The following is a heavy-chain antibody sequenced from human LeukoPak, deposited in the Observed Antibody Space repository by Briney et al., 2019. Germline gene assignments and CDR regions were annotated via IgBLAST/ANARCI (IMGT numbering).Heavy chain of an antibody. CDR3: ALTTYYYDSSGGIGY. Sequence: ASVKVSCKASGYIFTGYYMHWVRQAPGQGLEWMGWINPNSGGADYAQKFQGRVTMTRDTSISTAYMELSRLRSDDTAVYYCALTTYYYDSSGGIGYWGQGTLVTVSS. V-gene: IGHV1-2*02. J-gene: IGHJ4*02. CDR2: INPNSGGA. D-gene: IGHD3-22*01. CDR1: GYIFTGYY.